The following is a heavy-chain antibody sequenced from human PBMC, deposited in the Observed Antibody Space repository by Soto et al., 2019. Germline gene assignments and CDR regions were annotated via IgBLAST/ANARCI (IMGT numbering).Heavy chain of an antibody. V-gene: IGHV1-2*04. Sequence: QVQLVQSGAEVKKPGASVKVSCKASGYTFTGYYMHWVRQAPGQGLEWMGWINPNSGGTNYAQKLQGWVTMTRDTSISTAYMELSRLRSDDTAVYYCARAAAAGTHYYYGMDVWGQGTTVTVSS. J-gene: IGHJ6*02. CDR3: ARAAAAGTHYYYGMDV. CDR1: GYTFTGYY. D-gene: IGHD6-13*01. CDR2: INPNSGGT.